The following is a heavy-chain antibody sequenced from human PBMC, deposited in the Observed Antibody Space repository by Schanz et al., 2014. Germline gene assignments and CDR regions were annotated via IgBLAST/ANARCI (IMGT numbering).Heavy chain of an antibody. J-gene: IGHJ4*02. Sequence: QVQLQESGPGLVKPSETLSLICTVSGGSISNDYWNWNRPPPGKGLEWIGYIHYSGSTKSVASLQSRVAISVDTSKNQFSLKLTSVTAADTAVYYCAREDVAGYFDYWGQGTLVTVSS. V-gene: IGHV4-59*01. CDR1: GGSISNDY. CDR2: IHYSGST. D-gene: IGHD6-19*01. CDR3: AREDVAGYFDY.